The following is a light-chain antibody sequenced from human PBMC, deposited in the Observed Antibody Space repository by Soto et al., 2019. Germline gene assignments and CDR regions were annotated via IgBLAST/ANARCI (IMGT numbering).Light chain of an antibody. CDR1: NSDVGGYNY. CDR3: SSFTSTSAYVL. V-gene: IGLV2-14*03. Sequence: QSALTQPASVSGSPGQSITISCTGTNSDVGGYNYVSWYQQHPGKAPKLLIYDVSSRPSGVSSRFSGSKSGNTASLTISGLQAEDEADYFCSSFTSTSAYVLFGGGTKLTVL. CDR2: DVS. J-gene: IGLJ2*01.